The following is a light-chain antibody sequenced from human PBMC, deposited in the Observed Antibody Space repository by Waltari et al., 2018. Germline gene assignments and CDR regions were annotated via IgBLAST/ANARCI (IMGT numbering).Light chain of an antibody. J-gene: IGLJ2*01. CDR2: GNN. CDR3: AAWDDSLHGVV. Sequence: QSVLTQPPSASGTTGQRVTISCSGSSSNIGSNTVNWYQQLPGTAPKLLIFGNNQRPSGVPDRFPGSKSGTSASLAFSGLQSEDEAVYYCAAWDDSLHGVVFGGGTKLTVL. CDR1: SSNIGSNT. V-gene: IGLV1-44*01.